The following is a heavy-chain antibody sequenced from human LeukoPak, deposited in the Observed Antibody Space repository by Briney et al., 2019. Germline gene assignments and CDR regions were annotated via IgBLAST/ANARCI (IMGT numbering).Heavy chain of an antibody. D-gene: IGHD6-19*01. CDR3: ARVTGSGWYLENWFDP. CDR1: GYTFTSYD. Sequence: EASVKVSCKASGYTFTSYDINWVRQATGQGLEWMGWMNPNSGNTGYAQKFQGRVTMTRNTSISTAYMELSSLRSEDTAVYYCARVTGSGWYLENWFDPWGQGTLVTVSS. V-gene: IGHV1-8*01. CDR2: MNPNSGNT. J-gene: IGHJ5*02.